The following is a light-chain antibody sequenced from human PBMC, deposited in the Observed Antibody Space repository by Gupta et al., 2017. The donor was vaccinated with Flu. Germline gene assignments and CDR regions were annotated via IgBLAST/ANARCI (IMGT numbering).Light chain of an antibody. Sequence: QSMLTQPPSVSAASGQKVTISCSGTSSNIGKNYVAWYQQFPGTGPKLLIYDNSKRPSGIPDRFSGSKSGTSATLAITGLQTGDEADYYCGTWDSGAIVYWVFGGGTKLTVL. CDR1: SSNIGKNY. CDR2: DNS. J-gene: IGLJ3*02. V-gene: IGLV1-51*01. CDR3: GTWDSGAIVYWV.